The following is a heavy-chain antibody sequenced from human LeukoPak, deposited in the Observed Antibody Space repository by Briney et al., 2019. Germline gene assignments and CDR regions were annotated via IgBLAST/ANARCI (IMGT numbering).Heavy chain of an antibody. D-gene: IGHD2-15*01. V-gene: IGHV1-2*02. J-gene: IGHJ4*02. Sequence: ASVKLSCKASGYTFTCYYIHWVRQAPGPGLERMGLINPNSGGTNYAQKFQGRVTLTRDTSITTAYMEVSRLKSDDTAVYYCARDGGHCSGGSCPALIDYWGQGTLVTVSS. CDR3: ARDGGHCSGGSCPALIDY. CDR2: INPNSGGT. CDR1: GYTFTCYY.